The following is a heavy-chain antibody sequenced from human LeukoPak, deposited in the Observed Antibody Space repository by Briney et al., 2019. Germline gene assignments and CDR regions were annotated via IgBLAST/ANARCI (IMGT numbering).Heavy chain of an antibody. J-gene: IGHJ6*03. V-gene: IGHV3-21*04. CDR3: AKLEYYYGWAHYYMDV. D-gene: IGHD3-10*01. CDR1: GFTFSSYS. Sequence: PGGSLRLSCAASGFTFSSYSMNWVRQAPGKGLEWVSSISSSSSYIYYADSVKGRFTISRDNSKNTLYLQMNSLRAEDTAVYYCAKLEYYYGWAHYYMDVWGKGTTVTISS. CDR2: ISSSSSYI.